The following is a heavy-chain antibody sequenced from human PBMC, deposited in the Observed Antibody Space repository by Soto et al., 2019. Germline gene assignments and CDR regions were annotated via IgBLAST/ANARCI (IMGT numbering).Heavy chain of an antibody. CDR3: ARPFGAGYGATFNDYFDY. J-gene: IGHJ4*02. D-gene: IGHD5-12*01. V-gene: IGHV5-51*01. CDR1: GYSFSSYW. Sequence: PGESLKISCKGSGYSFSSYWIGWVRQMPGKGLEWMGIIYPDDSDTRYSPSFQGQVTISADKSISTAYLQWSSLKASDTAMYYCARPFGAGYGATFNDYFDYWGQGTLVTVSS. CDR2: IYPDDSDT.